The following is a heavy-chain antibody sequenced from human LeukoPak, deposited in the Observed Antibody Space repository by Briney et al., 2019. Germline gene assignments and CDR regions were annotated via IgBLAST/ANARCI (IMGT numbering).Heavy chain of an antibody. CDR3: ARDDYSNHDSAK. J-gene: IGHJ4*02. V-gene: IGHV4-38-2*02. CDR2: IVPVHGGNV. Sequence: SETLSLTRTVSGYSISSGFYWAWIRQPPGKGLEWIGNIVPVHGGNVQYSASLKGRVTISADTSKNHFSLRLNSVTAADTALYYCARDDYSNHDSAKWGQGSPVTVSS. CDR1: GYSISSGFY. D-gene: IGHD4-11*01.